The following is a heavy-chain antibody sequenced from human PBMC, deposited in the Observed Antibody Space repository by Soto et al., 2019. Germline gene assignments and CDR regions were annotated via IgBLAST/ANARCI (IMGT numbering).Heavy chain of an antibody. CDR1: GYTFTSYG. CDR3: ARTPYYDFWSGYYKGNWFDP. V-gene: IGHV1-18*04. Sequence: ASVKVSCKASGYTFTSYGISWVRQAPGQGLEWMGWISAYNGNTNYAQKLQGRVTMTTDTSTSTAYMELRSLRSDDTAVYYCARTPYYDFWSGYYKGNWFDPWGQGTLVTVSS. J-gene: IGHJ5*02. D-gene: IGHD3-3*01. CDR2: ISAYNGNT.